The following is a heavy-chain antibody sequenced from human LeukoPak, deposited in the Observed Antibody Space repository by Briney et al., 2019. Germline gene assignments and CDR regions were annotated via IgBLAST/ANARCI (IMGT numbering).Heavy chain of an antibody. CDR1: GGSISSYY. CDR3: ARCDDSRGYQLDY. D-gene: IGHD3-22*01. J-gene: IGHJ4*02. Sequence: SETLSLTCTVSGGSISSYYWSWIRQPPGKGLEWIGYIYYSGSTNYNPSLKSRVTMSVDTSNNQFSLKVKSVTAADTAVYYCARCDDSRGYQLDYWGQGTLVTVSS. CDR2: IYYSGST. V-gene: IGHV4-59*12.